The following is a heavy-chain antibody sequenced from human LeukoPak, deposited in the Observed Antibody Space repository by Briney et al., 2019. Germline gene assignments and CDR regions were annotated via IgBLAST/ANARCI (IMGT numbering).Heavy chain of an antibody. CDR3: AKGAGSSGWYPNDY. CDR1: ALTFSSFA. CDR2: ISDSGDST. J-gene: IGHJ4*02. Sequence: GGSLRLSCAASALTFSSFAMTWVRQAPGKGLEWVSSISDSGDSTYYADSVKGRFTISRDNSKSTLYLQMSSLRAEDTAVYYCAKGAGSSGWYPNDYWGQGTLVTVSS. D-gene: IGHD6-19*01. V-gene: IGHV3-23*01.